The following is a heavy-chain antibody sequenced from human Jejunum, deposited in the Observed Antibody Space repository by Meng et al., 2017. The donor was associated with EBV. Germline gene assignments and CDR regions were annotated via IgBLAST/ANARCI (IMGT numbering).Heavy chain of an antibody. Sequence: QLRLQESGSGLVKPWAXLSLTCTVTGDSVRSYYWSWIRQSPEKGLEWIGYTHYSETSIYSPSLMSRATISVDTSNSQFSLKLNSVTAADTAIYYCTRGSTGAFNAWGQGILGTVSS. D-gene: IGHD2/OR15-2a*01. V-gene: IGHV4-59*02. CDR1: GDSVRSYY. CDR3: TRGSTGAFNA. CDR2: THYSETS. J-gene: IGHJ4*02.